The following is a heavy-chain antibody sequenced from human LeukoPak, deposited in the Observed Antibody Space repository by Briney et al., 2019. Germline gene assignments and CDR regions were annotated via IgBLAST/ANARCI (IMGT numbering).Heavy chain of an antibody. CDR2: ISAYNGNT. V-gene: IGHV1-18*01. D-gene: IGHD4-23*01. Sequence: GVSVKPSCKPSRYTFTTYGISWVGQAPGHGVRWMGWISAYNGNTNYAQELQGRVTMTTETSTSTAYMELRSLRSDGTAGNYWARNLRRTVVISDYGGEGTLATV. CDR3: ARNLRRTVVISDY. J-gene: IGHJ4*02. CDR1: RYTFTTYG.